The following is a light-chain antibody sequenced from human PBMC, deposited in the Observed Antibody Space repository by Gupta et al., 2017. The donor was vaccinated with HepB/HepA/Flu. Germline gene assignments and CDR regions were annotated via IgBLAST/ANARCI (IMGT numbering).Light chain of an antibody. V-gene: IGLV2-11*01. CDR2: DVS. Sequence: QSALTQPRSVSGSPGQSVTISCTGTSSDVGGYNYVSWYQQHPGKAPKLMIYDVSKRPSGVPDRFSGSKSGNTASLTISGLQEEEEADYYGCSDAGSDTLVFGGGTKLTVL. J-gene: IGLJ2*01. CDR1: SSDVGGYNY. CDR3: CSDAGSDTLV.